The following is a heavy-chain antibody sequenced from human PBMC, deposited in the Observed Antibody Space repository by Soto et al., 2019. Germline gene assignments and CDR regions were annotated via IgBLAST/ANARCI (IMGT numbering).Heavy chain of an antibody. CDR2: IIPIFGTA. V-gene: IGHV1-69*06. CDR3: ARVVRFVAPIEWYFDL. J-gene: IGHJ2*01. D-gene: IGHD2-21*01. CDR1: GGTFSSYA. Sequence: SVKVSCKASGGTFSSYAISWVRQAPGQGLGWMGGIIPIFGTANYAQKFQGRVTITADKSTSTAYMELSSLRSEDTAVYYCARVVRFVAPIEWYFDLWGRGTLVTVSS.